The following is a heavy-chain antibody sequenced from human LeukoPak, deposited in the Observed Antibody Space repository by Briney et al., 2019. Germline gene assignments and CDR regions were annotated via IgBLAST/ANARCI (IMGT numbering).Heavy chain of an antibody. D-gene: IGHD2-2*01. J-gene: IGHJ4*02. V-gene: IGHV1-2*02. Sequence: ASVKVSCKASGYTFTDYYMHWVRQAPGQGFEWMGWINPNSGDTNYAQKFQGRVTMTRDTSISTAHMELSRLRSDDTAVYYCARGNFLYCSSTTCLFDYWGQGTMVIVSS. CDR3: ARGNFLYCSSTTCLFDY. CDR2: INPNSGDT. CDR1: GYTFTDYY.